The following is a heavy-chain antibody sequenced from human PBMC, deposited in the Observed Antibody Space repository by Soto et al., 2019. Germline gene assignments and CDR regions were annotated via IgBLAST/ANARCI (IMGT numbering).Heavy chain of an antibody. D-gene: IGHD1-26*01. CDR1: GYRFTSYW. V-gene: IGHV5-10-1*01. CDR3: AIVVATPLHYFVF. J-gene: IGHJ4*02. CDR2: IEPRDSYT. Sequence: PGESLKISCQVSGYRFTSYWLTWVRQVPGKGLECLGRIEPRDSYTNYSPSFQGHVTISVDKSINTAYLQWNSLKASDTAIYYCAIVVATPLHYFVFWGQAILGTVFS.